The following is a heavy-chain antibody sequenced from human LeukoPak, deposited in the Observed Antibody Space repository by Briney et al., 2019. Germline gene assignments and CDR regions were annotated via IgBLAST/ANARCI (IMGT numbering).Heavy chain of an antibody. J-gene: IGHJ4*02. V-gene: IGHV1-46*01. Sequence: ASVKVSCKASGYTFTSYGISWVRQAPGQGLEWMGIINPSGGSTSYAQKFQGRVTMTRDMSTSTVYMELSSLRSEDTAVYYCAREEGVGSGFDYWGQGTLVTVSS. CDR3: AREEGVGSGFDY. CDR2: INPSGGST. CDR1: GYTFTSYG. D-gene: IGHD3-10*01.